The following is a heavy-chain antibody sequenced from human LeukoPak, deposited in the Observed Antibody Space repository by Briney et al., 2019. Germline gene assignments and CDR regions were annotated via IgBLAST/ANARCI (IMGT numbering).Heavy chain of an antibody. Sequence: SETLSLTCTVSGDSISSSGRFYWGWLRQPPGKGLEWIGSMDYSGTTDYNPPLKSRVTLSVDTSKDQFSLKLTSVTAADTALYYCARDHYNKSWYKYWGQGTLVTVSS. CDR3: ARDHYNKSWYKY. CDR2: MDYSGTT. V-gene: IGHV4-39*02. D-gene: IGHD6-13*01. CDR1: GDSISSSGRFY. J-gene: IGHJ4*02.